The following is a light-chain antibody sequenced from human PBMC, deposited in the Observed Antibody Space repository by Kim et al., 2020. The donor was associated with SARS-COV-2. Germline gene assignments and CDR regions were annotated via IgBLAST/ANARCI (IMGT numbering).Light chain of an antibody. CDR1: SSDIGGYSF. V-gene: IGLV2-8*01. Sequence: GQSVPISCAGTSSDIGGYSFVAWYQQRPGKAPKVMIYEVNKRPSGVPDRFSGSKSGNTASLTVSGLQAEDEADYYCSSYAGRQNLVFGGGTQLTVL. CDR2: EVN. CDR3: SSYAGRQNLV. J-gene: IGLJ2*01.